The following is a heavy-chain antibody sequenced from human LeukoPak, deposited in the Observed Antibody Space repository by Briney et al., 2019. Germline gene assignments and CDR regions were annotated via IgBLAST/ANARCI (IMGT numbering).Heavy chain of an antibody. D-gene: IGHD5-24*01. Sequence: SETLSLTCTVSGGSIRGTYWSWIRQTPVKGLEWIAYIYNSAATNYNPSLKSRVTISVDTSKNQVSLNLTSVTAADTAVYYCARLGRFDGYIFDYWGQGPLVTVSS. CDR2: IYNSAAT. V-gene: IGHV4-59*08. J-gene: IGHJ4*02. CDR1: GGSIRGTY. CDR3: ARLGRFDGYIFDY.